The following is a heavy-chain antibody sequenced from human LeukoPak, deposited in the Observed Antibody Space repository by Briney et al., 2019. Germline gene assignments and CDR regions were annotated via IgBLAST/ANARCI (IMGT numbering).Heavy chain of an antibody. J-gene: IGHJ6*02. D-gene: IGHD6-13*01. CDR1: GFTFSSYA. CDR3: ARERGFRSSWYAGANYYYYYGMDV. Sequence: GGSLRLSCAVSGFTFSSYAMHWVRQAPGKGLEWVSVISYDGSHKYYADSVKGRFTISRDNSKNTLYLQMNSLRAEDTAVYYCARERGFRSSWYAGANYYYYYGMDVWGQGTTVTVSS. CDR2: ISYDGSHK. V-gene: IGHV3-30*04.